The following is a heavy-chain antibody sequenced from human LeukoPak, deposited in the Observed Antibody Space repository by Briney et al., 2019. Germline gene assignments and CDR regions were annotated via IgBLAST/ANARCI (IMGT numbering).Heavy chain of an antibody. Sequence: GGSLRLSCAASGFTFSAYAMSWVRQAPGKGLEWVSSLNGRGDNRYHADSVKGRFTISRDNSKNTLYLQMNSLRAEDTAVYYCAKVPHYDMVYPDYWGQGTLVTVSS. D-gene: IGHD2-8*01. V-gene: IGHV3-23*01. CDR2: LNGRGDNR. CDR3: AKVPHYDMVYPDY. J-gene: IGHJ4*02. CDR1: GFTFSAYA.